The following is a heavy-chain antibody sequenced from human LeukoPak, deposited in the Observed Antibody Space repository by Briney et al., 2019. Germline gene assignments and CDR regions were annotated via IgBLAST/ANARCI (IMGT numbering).Heavy chain of an antibody. D-gene: IGHD1-26*01. CDR3: AKGGSYLFFDY. CDR2: IRYDGSNK. CDR1: GFTFSSYV. J-gene: IGHJ4*02. Sequence: GGSLRLSCAASGFTFSSYVMHWVRQAPGKGLEWVAFIRYDGSNKYYADSVKGRFTISRDNSKNTLYLQMNRLRAEDTAVYYCAKGGSYLFFDYWGQGTLVTVSS. V-gene: IGHV3-30*02.